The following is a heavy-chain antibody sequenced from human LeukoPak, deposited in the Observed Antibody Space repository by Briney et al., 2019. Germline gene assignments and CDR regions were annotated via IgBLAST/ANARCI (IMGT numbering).Heavy chain of an antibody. Sequence: PGRSLRLSCAASGFTFSSYGMHWVRQAPGKGLEWVAVISRDGGNKNYADSVKGRFTISRDNSKNTLYLQMNSLRAEDTAVYYCAKGPTTMVRGVIPHFQHWGQGTLVTVSS. CDR3: AKGPTTMVRGVIPHFQH. D-gene: IGHD3-10*01. CDR2: ISRDGGNK. V-gene: IGHV3-30*18. J-gene: IGHJ1*01. CDR1: GFTFSSYG.